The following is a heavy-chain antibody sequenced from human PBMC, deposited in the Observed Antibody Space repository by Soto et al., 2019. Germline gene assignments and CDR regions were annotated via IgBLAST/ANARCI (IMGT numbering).Heavy chain of an antibody. Sequence: SGPTLVNPTQTLTLTCSFSGFSLTTSGMCVGWIRQPPGKALEWLALIDWDDGKFYSPSLKTRLTISKDTSKNQVVLTMTNMDPVDTATYFCARITQGDYFWFDPWGPGTLDT. J-gene: IGHJ5*02. D-gene: IGHD4-17*01. V-gene: IGHV2-70*01. CDR1: GFSLTTSGMC. CDR3: ARITQGDYFWFDP. CDR2: IDWDDGK.